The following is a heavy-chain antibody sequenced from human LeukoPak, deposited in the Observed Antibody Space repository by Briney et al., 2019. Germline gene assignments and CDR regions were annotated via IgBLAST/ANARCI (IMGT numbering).Heavy chain of an antibody. V-gene: IGHV3-43*02. D-gene: IGHD3-10*01. CDR1: GFTFDDYV. J-gene: IGHJ3*02. Sequence: GGSLRLSCAASGFTFDDYVMHWVRQAPGKGLEWVSLISGNGGSTYYADSVKGRFTISRDNSKNSLYLQMNSLKTEDTALYYCAKDNAYGSGSYYLHDAFDIWGQGTMVTVSS. CDR2: ISGNGGST. CDR3: AKDNAYGSGSYYLHDAFDI.